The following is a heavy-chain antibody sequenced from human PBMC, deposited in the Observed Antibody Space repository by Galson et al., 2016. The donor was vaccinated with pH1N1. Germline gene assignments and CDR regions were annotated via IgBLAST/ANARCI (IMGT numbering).Heavy chain of an antibody. D-gene: IGHD1-26*01. V-gene: IGHV3-21*01. CDR3: ARDPGRPRLFYMDV. CDR2: ITSNSFHI. Sequence: SLRLSCAASGFTFTAYSMNWVRQAPGKGLEWVASITSNSFHIYYTDSVRGRFTISRDNANNSLYLHMHSLSAEDTAVYYCARDPGRPRLFYMDVWGKGTTVTVSS. J-gene: IGHJ6*03. CDR1: GFTFTAYS.